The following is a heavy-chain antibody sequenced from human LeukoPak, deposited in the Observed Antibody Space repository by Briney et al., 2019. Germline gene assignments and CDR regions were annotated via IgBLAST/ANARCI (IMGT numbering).Heavy chain of an antibody. V-gene: IGHV4-39*01. CDR3: VRHLAAAGFYYFDY. CDR2: IYYSGST. CDR1: GGSISSSSYY. D-gene: IGHD6-13*01. Sequence: SETLSLTCTVSGGSISSSSYYWGWIRQPPGKGLEWIGSIYYSGSTYYNPSLKSRVTISVDTSKNQFSLKLSSVTAAGTAVYYCVRHLAAAGFYYFDYWGQGTLVTVSS. J-gene: IGHJ4*02.